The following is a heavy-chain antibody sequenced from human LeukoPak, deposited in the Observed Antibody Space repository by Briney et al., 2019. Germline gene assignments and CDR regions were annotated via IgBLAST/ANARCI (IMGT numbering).Heavy chain of an antibody. CDR1: GFTFSSYS. J-gene: IGHJ4*02. CDR2: ISSSSSYI. D-gene: IGHD3-16*01. Sequence: GGSLRLSCAASGFTFSSYSMNWVRQVPGKGLEWVSSISSSSSYIYYADSVKGRFTISRDNAKNSLYLQMNSLRAEDTAVYYCARDLAEGADYWGQGTLVTVSS. CDR3: ARDLAEGADY. V-gene: IGHV3-21*01.